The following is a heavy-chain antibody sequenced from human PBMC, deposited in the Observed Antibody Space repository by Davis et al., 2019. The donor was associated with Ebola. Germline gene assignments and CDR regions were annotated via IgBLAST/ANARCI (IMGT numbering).Heavy chain of an antibody. CDR1: GNSFTSHW. Sequence: GESLKISCKDSGNSFTSHWIGWVRQMPGKGLEWMGVIFTGDSDTRYSPSFRGQVTFSVDKPIRTAYLHWNSLKASDTATYYCARQGTTSWDSWGQGTLVTVSS. CDR2: IFTGDSDT. CDR3: ARQGTTSWDS. J-gene: IGHJ4*02. V-gene: IGHV5-51*01. D-gene: IGHD2-2*01.